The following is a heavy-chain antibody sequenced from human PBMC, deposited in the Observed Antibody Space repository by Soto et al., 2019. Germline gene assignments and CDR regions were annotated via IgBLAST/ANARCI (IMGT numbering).Heavy chain of an antibody. CDR3: ARRTSGWYLDY. CDR2: ISGSGGST. V-gene: IGHV3-23*01. D-gene: IGHD6-19*01. J-gene: IGHJ4*02. CDR1: GFTFSSYA. Sequence: EVQLLESGGGLVQPGGSLRLSCAASGFTFSSYAMSWVRQAPGKGLEWVSVISGSGGSTYYADSVKGRFTISRDNSKXXXXXXXXXXXXXXXXXXXXARRTSGWYLDYWGQGTLVTVSS.